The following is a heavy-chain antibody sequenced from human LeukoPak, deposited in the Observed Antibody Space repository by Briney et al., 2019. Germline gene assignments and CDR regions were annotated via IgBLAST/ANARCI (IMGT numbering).Heavy chain of an antibody. V-gene: IGHV4-38-2*01. CDR2: IYHSGST. Sequence: PSETLSLTCAVSADSINSANYWAWIRQPPGKGLEWIGSIYHSGSTYYNPSLESRVSMSVDTSKNQFSLRLISVTAADTAVYYCARGAYFDSRTYYPFGYWGQGTLVTVPS. D-gene: IGHD3-22*01. CDR1: ADSINSANY. J-gene: IGHJ4*02. CDR3: ARGAYFDSRTYYPFGY.